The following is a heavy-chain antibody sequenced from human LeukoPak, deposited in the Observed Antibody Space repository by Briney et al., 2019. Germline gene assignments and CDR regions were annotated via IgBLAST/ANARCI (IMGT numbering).Heavy chain of an antibody. CDR1: GFTFSTFA. CDR2: IRGRDGTT. J-gene: IGHJ4*02. CDR3: AKAGDDYYQRLEY. V-gene: IGHV3-23*01. D-gene: IGHD5-24*01. Sequence: GGSLRLSCAASGFTFSTFAMSWVRQAPGKGLEWVSGIRGRDGTTHYADSVKGRFTISRDSSKNTLYVQMNSLRAEDTAVYYCAKAGDDYYQRLEYWGQGTLVTVSS.